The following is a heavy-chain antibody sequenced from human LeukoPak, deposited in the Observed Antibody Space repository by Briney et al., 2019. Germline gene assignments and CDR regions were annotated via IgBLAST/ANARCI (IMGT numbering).Heavy chain of an antibody. CDR2: IYTSGST. J-gene: IGHJ3*02. D-gene: IGHD3-3*01. CDR3: ARVGFYGRAFDI. V-gene: IGHV4-4*07. CDR1: GGSISSYY. Sequence: SGTLSLTCTVSGGSISSYYWSWIRQPAGKGLEWIGRIYTSGSTNYNPSLKSRVTMSVDTSKNQFSLKLSSVTAADTAVYYCARVGFYGRAFDIWGQGTMVTVSS.